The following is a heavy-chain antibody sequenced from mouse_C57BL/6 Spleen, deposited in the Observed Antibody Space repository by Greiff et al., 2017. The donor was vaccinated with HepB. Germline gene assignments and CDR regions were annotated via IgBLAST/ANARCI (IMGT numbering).Heavy chain of an antibody. Sequence: QVQLQQPGAVLVKPGASVKLSCKASGYTFTSYWMHWVKQRPGQGLEWIGMIHPNSGSTNYNEKFKSKATLTVDKSSSTAYMQLSSLTSEDSAVYYCARLKGGSSLDYWGQGTTLTVSS. J-gene: IGHJ2*01. V-gene: IGHV1-64*01. CDR3: ARLKGGSSLDY. D-gene: IGHD1-1*01. CDR1: GYTFTSYW. CDR2: IHPNSGST.